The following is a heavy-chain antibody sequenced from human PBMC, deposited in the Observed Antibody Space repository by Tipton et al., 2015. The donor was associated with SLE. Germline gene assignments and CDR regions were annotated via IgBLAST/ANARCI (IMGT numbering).Heavy chain of an antibody. CDR2: VYSGGNT. V-gene: IGHV4-39*07. CDR3: AREYSGYDYRTFDH. Sequence: LRLSCTVSGGSISSSPYYWAWIRQPPGKGLEWIGTVYSGGNTYHIPSLKTRVTISVDTSRNQFSLKLTSVTAADTAVYYCAREYSGYDYRTFDHWGQGTLVTVSS. CDR1: GGSISSSPYY. D-gene: IGHD5-12*01. J-gene: IGHJ4*02.